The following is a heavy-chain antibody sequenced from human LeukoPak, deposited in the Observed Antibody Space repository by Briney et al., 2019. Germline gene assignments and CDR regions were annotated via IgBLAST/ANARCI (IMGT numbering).Heavy chain of an antibody. CDR1: GFTFSSYW. J-gene: IGHJ4*02. Sequence: GGSLRLSCAVSGFTFSSYWMTWVRQVPGKGLQWVANINQDGREKYYMDSMKGRLNISRDNTENSVFLQLTSLRPEDTGIYFCAKGRDYGDYWGQGTPVAVSS. CDR3: AKGRDYGDY. CDR2: INQDGREK. V-gene: IGHV3-7*01.